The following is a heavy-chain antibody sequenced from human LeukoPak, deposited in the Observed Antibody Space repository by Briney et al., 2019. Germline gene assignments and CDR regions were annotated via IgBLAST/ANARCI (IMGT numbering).Heavy chain of an antibody. V-gene: IGHV4-39*01. CDR2: MYYSGSP. CDR3: ARRSTILLLDY. Sequence: SETLSLTCTVSGGSISSTSYYWGWIRQPPGKGLEWIGSMYYSGSPYYNPSLKSRVTISVDTSKNQFSLKLSSVTAADTAVYYCARRSTILLLDYWGQGTLVTVSS. CDR1: GGSISSTSYY. D-gene: IGHD3-3*01. J-gene: IGHJ4*02.